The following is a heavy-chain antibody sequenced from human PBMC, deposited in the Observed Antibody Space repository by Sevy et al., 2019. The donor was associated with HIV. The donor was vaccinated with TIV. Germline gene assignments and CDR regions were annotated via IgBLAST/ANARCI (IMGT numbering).Heavy chain of an antibody. Sequence: ASVKVSCKASGYTFTSYYMHWVRRAPGQGLEWMGIINPSGGSTSYAQKFQGRVTMTRDTSTSTVYMELSSLRSEDTAVYYCARGPPAIFGVVIIESYYYYGMDVWGQGTTVTVSS. CDR1: GYTFTSYY. J-gene: IGHJ6*02. CDR3: ARGPPAIFGVVIIESYYYYGMDV. CDR2: INPSGGST. V-gene: IGHV1-46*01. D-gene: IGHD3-3*01.